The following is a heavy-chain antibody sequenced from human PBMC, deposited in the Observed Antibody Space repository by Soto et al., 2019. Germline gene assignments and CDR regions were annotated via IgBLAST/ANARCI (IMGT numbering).Heavy chain of an antibody. V-gene: IGHV4-34*01. CDR1: GGSFSGYY. CDR2: INHSGST. D-gene: IGHD3-10*01. CDR3: ARGRSGVTMVRGARPPRHKYGMDV. Sequence: QVQLQQWGAGLLKPSETLSLTCAVYGGSFSGYYWSWIRQPPGKGLEWIGEINHSGSTNYNPSLKSRVTISVDTSKNQFSLKLSSVTAADTAVYYCARGRSGVTMVRGARPPRHKYGMDVWGQGTTVTVSS. J-gene: IGHJ6*02.